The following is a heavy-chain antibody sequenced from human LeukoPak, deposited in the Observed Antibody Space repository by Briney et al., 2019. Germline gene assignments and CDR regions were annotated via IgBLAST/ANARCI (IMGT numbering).Heavy chain of an antibody. Sequence: GGSLRLSCAASGFTFSSYWMIWVRQAPGKGLEWVANIKQDGSEKYYVDSVKGRFTISRDNAKNSLYLQMNSLRAEDTAVYYCARGPQRGYSGYSNDYWGQGTLVTVSS. V-gene: IGHV3-7*01. CDR3: ARGPQRGYSGYSNDY. D-gene: IGHD5-12*01. CDR2: IKQDGSEK. CDR1: GFTFSSYW. J-gene: IGHJ4*02.